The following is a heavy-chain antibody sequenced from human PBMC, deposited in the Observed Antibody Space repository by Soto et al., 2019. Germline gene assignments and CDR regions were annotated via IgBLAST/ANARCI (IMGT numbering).Heavy chain of an antibody. CDR3: ARGTRIAAAGRPMEYYFDY. V-gene: IGHV1-8*01. J-gene: IGHJ4*02. CDR2: MTPNSGNT. D-gene: IGHD6-13*01. Sequence: ASVKVSCEXPGYTFTSYENKWVGQATGQGLEWMGWMTPNSGNTGYAQKFQGRVTMTRNTSIRTAYMELSSLRSEDTAVYYCARGTRIAAAGRPMEYYFDYWGQGTLVTVSS. CDR1: GYTFTSYE.